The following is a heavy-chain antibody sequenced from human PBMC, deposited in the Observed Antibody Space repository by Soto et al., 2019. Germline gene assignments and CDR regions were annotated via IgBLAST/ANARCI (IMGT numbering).Heavy chain of an antibody. V-gene: IGHV3-74*01. Sequence: PGGSLRLSCAASGFTFSSYWMHWVRQAPGKGLMWVSRINIDGSSTTYADSVKGRFTISRDNAKNTLYLQMNSLRAEDTAVYYCVKDRYFWTPDYWGQGALVTVSS. CDR2: INIDGSST. CDR3: VKDRYFWTPDY. J-gene: IGHJ4*02. D-gene: IGHD3-3*01. CDR1: GFTFSSYW.